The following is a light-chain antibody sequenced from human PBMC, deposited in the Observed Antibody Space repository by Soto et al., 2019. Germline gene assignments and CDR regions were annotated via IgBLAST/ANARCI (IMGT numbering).Light chain of an antibody. CDR3: QQYHSYPYS. Sequence: DIHMTQSPSTLSVSVRDRVTITCRASQSVSPWLAWYQQKPGKAPRLLIYQASTLESGVPSRFSGSGTGTEFTLTISSLQPDDFATYNCQQYHSYPYSFGQGTKLEI. J-gene: IGKJ2*01. V-gene: IGKV1-5*03. CDR1: QSVSPW. CDR2: QAS.